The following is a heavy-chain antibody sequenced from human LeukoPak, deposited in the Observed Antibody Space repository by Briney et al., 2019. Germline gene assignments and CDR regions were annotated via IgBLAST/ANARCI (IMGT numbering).Heavy chain of an antibody. D-gene: IGHD5-18*01. CDR3: ARELEGYSYYFDY. CDR2: IIPIFGTA. J-gene: IGHJ4*02. V-gene: IGHV1-69*13. Sequence: SVKVSCKASGGTFSSYAISWVRQAPGQGLEWMGGIIPIFGTANYAQKFQGRVTITADESTSTAYMELSSLRSEDTAVYFCARELEGYSYYFDYWGQGTLVTVSS. CDR1: GGTFSSYA.